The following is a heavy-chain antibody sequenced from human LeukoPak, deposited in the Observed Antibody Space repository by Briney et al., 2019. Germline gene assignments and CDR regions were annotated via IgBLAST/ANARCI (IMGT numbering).Heavy chain of an antibody. CDR3: ARGIFVGYGDQDNNWFDP. J-gene: IGHJ5*02. CDR2: ISSSSSYI. D-gene: IGHD4-17*01. Sequence: TGGSLRLSCAASGFTFSSYSMNWVRQAPGKGLEWVSSISSSSSYIYYADSVKGRFTISRDNAKNSLYLQMNSLRAEDTAVYYCARGIFVGYGDQDNNWFDPWGQGTLVTVSS. V-gene: IGHV3-21*01. CDR1: GFTFSSYS.